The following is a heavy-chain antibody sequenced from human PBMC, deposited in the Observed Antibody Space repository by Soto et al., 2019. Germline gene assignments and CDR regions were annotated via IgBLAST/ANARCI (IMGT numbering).Heavy chain of an antibody. CDR3: TREASSWGFAFDL. V-gene: IGHV3-23*01. CDR2: IFGSGAPT. J-gene: IGHJ3*01. D-gene: IGHD3-16*01. CDR1: GFTFSHYA. Sequence: EVQLLESGGGLVQPGGSLRLSCAASGFTFSHYAMSWVRQAPGKGLQWVSTIFGSGAPTHYADSVKGRFGISRDNSNNMLFLEMNSLKDEDTPVYYCTREASSWGFAFDLWGQGTRVAVS.